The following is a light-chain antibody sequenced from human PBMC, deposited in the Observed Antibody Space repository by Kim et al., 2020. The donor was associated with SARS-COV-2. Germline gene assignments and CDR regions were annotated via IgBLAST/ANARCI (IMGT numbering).Light chain of an antibody. CDR2: KAS. CDR3: QQYNSYSTWT. CDR1: QSISSW. Sequence: DIQMTQSPSTLSASVGDRVTITCRASQSISSWLAWYQQKPGKAPKLLIYKASSLESGVPSRFSGSGSGTEFTLTISSLQPDDFATYYCQQYNSYSTWTFGQGTKVDNQT. J-gene: IGKJ1*01. V-gene: IGKV1-5*03.